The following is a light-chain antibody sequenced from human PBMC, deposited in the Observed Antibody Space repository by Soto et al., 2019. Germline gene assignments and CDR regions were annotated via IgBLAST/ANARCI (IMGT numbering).Light chain of an antibody. J-gene: IGLJ2*01. V-gene: IGLV2-14*03. CDR3: SSYRGTRTLVV. CDR2: DVS. Sequence: QSVLTQPASVSGSPGQSITISCIGSFSDVGGYNYVSWYQRHPDKAPKLIIYDVSHRPSGVSDRFSGSKSGDTASLTISGLQAEDEAVYYCSSYRGTRTLVVFGGGTKVTVL. CDR1: FSDVGGYNY.